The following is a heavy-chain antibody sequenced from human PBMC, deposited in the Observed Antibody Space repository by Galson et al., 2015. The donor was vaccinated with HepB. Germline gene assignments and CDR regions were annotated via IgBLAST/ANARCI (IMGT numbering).Heavy chain of an antibody. CDR3: AEDIGSGSGSRWVFDY. CDR1: GFTFSTHA. D-gene: IGHD3-10*01. CDR2: TSYDGNYK. J-gene: IGHJ4*02. V-gene: IGHV3-30*18. Sequence: LRLSCATSGFTFSTHAMHWVRQAPGKGLEWVTITSYDGNYKYYADSVRGRFTISRDNSKNTLSLQMNSLRVDDTAVYYCAEDIGSGSGSRWVFDYWGQGILVTVSS.